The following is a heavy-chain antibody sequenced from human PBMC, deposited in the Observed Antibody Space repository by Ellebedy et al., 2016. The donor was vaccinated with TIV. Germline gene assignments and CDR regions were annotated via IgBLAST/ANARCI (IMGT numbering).Heavy chain of an antibody. CDR2: KRFDGRME. V-gene: IGHV3-30*02. Sequence: GESLKISCVASGFRLTTHGMHWVRQAPGQGLEWVAFKRFDGRMEYNGDSVKGRFIISRDVSKNTLYLQMNRLRAEDTAMYSCTRETNSPPGAVTGTGFDCWGQGTLVIVSP. CDR1: GFRLTTHG. CDR3: TRETNSPPGAVTGTGFDC. J-gene: IGHJ4*02. D-gene: IGHD1-1*01.